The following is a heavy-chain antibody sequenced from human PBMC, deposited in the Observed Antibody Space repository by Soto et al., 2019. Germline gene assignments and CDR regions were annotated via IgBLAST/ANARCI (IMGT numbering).Heavy chain of an antibody. CDR3: ATTGRDYDILTGYYQYYFDY. CDR1: GFTFSDYY. Sequence: GGSLRLSCAASGFTFSDYYMSWIRQAPGKGREWVSYISSSGSTIYYADSVKGRFTISRDNAKNSLYLQMNSLRAEDTAVYYCATTGRDYDILTGYYQYYFDYWGQGTLVTVSS. CDR2: ISSSGSTI. D-gene: IGHD3-9*01. V-gene: IGHV3-11*01. J-gene: IGHJ4*02.